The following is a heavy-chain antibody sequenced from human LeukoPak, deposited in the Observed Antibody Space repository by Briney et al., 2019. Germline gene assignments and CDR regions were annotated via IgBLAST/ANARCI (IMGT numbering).Heavy chain of an antibody. Sequence: SETLSLTCTVSGGSISSNYWSWIRQPPGKGLEWIGYIYYSGSTNCNPSLKSRVTISVDTSKNQFSLKLSSVTAADTAVYYCARLTSSSSGSSFDYWGQGTLVTVSS. D-gene: IGHD6-13*01. CDR1: GGSISSNY. CDR3: ARLTSSSSGSSFDY. V-gene: IGHV4-59*08. J-gene: IGHJ4*02. CDR2: IYYSGST.